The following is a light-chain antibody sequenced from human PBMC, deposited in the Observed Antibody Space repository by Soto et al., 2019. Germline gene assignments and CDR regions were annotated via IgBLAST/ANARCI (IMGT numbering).Light chain of an antibody. CDR3: QQSYSTPRT. J-gene: IGKJ1*01. Sequence: IPMSQSPSSMSASVRNRVTITCRASQSISSYLNWYQQKPGKAPKLLIYAASSLQSGVPSRFSGSGSGTDFTLTISSLQPEDFATYYCQQSYSTPRTSAQGTKADIK. CDR2: AAS. CDR1: QSISSY. V-gene: IGKV1-39*01.